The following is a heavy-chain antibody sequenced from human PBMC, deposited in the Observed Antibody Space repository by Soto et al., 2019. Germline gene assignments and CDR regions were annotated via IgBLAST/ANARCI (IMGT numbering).Heavy chain of an antibody. J-gene: IGHJ3*02. CDR2: ISGSGGST. D-gene: IGHD5-12*01. V-gene: IGHV3-23*01. CDR3: AKVGIVATYDAFDI. CDR1: GFTLSSYA. Sequence: PGGSLRLSCEASGFTLSSYAMSWVRQGPGKGLEWVSAISGSGGSTYYEDSVKGRFTISRDNTKNTLYLQMNSLRVEDTAVYYCAKVGIVATYDAFDIWGQGTMVNVS.